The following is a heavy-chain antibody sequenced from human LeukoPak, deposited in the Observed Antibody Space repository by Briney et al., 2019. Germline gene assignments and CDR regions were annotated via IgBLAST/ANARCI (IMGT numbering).Heavy chain of an antibody. J-gene: IGHJ4*02. CDR3: AREPTYTSSWYTSCDY. CDR2: ITLSSSTI. D-gene: IGHD6-13*01. CDR1: GFTFSNYN. Sequence: GGSLRLSCTASGFTFSNYNTNWVRQAPGKGLEWVSYITLSSSTIYYSDSVKGRFTISRDNAKNSLYLHMNSLRAEDTAVYYCAREPTYTSSWYTSCDYWGQGTLVTVSS. V-gene: IGHV3-48*01.